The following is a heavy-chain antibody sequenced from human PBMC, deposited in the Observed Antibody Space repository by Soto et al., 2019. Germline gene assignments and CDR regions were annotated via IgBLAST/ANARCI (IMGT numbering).Heavy chain of an antibody. Sequence: QVQLLQSGAEVKKPGASVKVSCKASGYTFTNYGITWVRQAPGQGLEWMGWISAYNGDTHYTQRLQGRVTMTTDTSTITAYMELRGLRSDDTAVYYCARVQQLVGYFYYYMDVWGKGTTVTDSS. J-gene: IGHJ6*03. CDR3: ARVQQLVGYFYYYMDV. V-gene: IGHV1-18*01. CDR1: GYTFTNYG. CDR2: ISAYNGDT. D-gene: IGHD6-6*01.